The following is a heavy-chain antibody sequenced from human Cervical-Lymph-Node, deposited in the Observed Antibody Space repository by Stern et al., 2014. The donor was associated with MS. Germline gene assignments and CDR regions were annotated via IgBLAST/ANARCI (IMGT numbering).Heavy chain of an antibody. CDR2: IGYDGINK. CDR1: GLTLSNNG. J-gene: IGHJ1*01. D-gene: IGHD3-16*01. V-gene: IGHV3-33*01. CDR3: AGGGGWTSAH. Sequence: QLQLQESGGGVVQPGKSLRLSCAASGLTLSNNGMHWVRQAPGKGLEWVALIGYDGINKYYADSVKGRFTISRDTSNNSLFLQMNSLRAEDTAVYYCAGGGGWTSAHWGQGTLVTVSS.